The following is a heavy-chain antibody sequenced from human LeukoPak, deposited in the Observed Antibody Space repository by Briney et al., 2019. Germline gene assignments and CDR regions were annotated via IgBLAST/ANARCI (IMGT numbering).Heavy chain of an antibody. Sequence: GRSLRLSCAASGFTFSSYAMHWVRQAPGKGLEWVAVISYDGSNKYYADSVKGRFTISRDNSKNTLYLQMNSLRAEDTAVYYCARGIAAASERAFDIWGQGTMVTVSS. V-gene: IGHV3-30-3*01. J-gene: IGHJ3*02. D-gene: IGHD6-13*01. CDR2: ISYDGSNK. CDR3: ARGIAAASERAFDI. CDR1: GFTFSSYA.